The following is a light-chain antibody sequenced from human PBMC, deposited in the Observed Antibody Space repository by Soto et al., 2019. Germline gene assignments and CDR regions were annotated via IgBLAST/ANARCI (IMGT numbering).Light chain of an antibody. CDR3: QQRSSWPFT. Sequence: EIVLTQSPATLSLSPGERATLSCRASQRVSTYLAWYQQKPGQAPRLLIYGTSNRAAGIPARFSGSGSGTDFILTISSLEPEDFAVYYCQQRSSWPFTFGPGTKVDIK. CDR2: GTS. J-gene: IGKJ3*01. CDR1: QRVSTY. V-gene: IGKV3-11*01.